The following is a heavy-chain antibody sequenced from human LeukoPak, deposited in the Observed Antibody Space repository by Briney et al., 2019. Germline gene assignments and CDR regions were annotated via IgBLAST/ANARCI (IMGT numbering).Heavy chain of an antibody. CDR1: GFTFSSYS. J-gene: IGHJ4*02. CDR3: ARDLYGDFQFDY. CDR2: ISSSSSYI. V-gene: IGHV3-21*01. Sequence: GGSLRLSCAASGFTFSSYSMNWVRQAPGKGLEWVSSISSSSSYIYYADSVKGRFTISRDNAKNSLYLQMNSLRAEDTAVYDCARDLYGDFQFDYWGQGTLVTVSS. D-gene: IGHD4-17*01.